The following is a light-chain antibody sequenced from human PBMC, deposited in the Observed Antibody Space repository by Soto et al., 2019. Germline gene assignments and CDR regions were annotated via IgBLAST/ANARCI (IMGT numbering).Light chain of an antibody. V-gene: IGLV2-11*01. CDR1: SSDVGGYNY. CDR3: CSYAVTDYV. CDR2: DVS. J-gene: IGLJ1*01. Sequence: QSALTQPRSVSGSPGQSVTISCTGTSSDVGGYNYVSWYQQHPGKAPKLMIYDVSKRPSGVPDRFSGSKSGNTASLTISGLQAEDEADYYCCSYAVTDYVFGTGTKVT.